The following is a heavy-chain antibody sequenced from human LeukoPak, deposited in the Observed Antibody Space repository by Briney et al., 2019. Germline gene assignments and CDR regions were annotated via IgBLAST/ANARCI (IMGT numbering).Heavy chain of an antibody. D-gene: IGHD1-26*01. CDR2: IYSGGST. CDR1: GFTVSSNY. J-gene: IGHJ3*02. CDR3: ARVKWELHAFDI. Sequence: GGSLRLSCAASGFTVSSNYMSWVRQAPGKGLEWVSVIYSGGSTYYADSVKGRFTISRDNSKNTLYLQMNSLRAEDTAVYYCARVKWELHAFDIWGQGTMVTVSS. V-gene: IGHV3-53*01.